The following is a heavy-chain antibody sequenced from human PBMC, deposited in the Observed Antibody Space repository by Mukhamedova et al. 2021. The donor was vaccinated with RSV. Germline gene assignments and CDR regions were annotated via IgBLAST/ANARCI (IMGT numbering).Heavy chain of an antibody. CDR3: TRDQGRVLLWFGEPSRPFDY. D-gene: IGHD3-10*01. Sequence: YAASVKGRFTISRDDSKSIAYLQMNSLKTEDTAVYYCTRDQGRVLLWFGEPSRPFDYWGQGTLVTVSS. V-gene: IGHV3-49*02. J-gene: IGHJ4*02.